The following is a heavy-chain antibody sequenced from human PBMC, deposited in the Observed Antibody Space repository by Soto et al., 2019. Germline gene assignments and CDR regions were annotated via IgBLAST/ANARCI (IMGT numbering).Heavy chain of an antibody. CDR2: ITAYNGNT. V-gene: IGHV1-18*01. J-gene: IGHJ4*02. D-gene: IGHD3-10*01. Sequence: QVQLVQSGAEVKKPGASVRVSCKPSGYTFTGIGLTWVGQAPEQGLGWMGWITAYNGNTNYAQKLQGRVTMTTDTSTSTAYMELRSLRSDDTAVYYCARVGLAYGSGSYYDYWGQGTLVTVSS. CDR3: ARVGLAYGSGSYYDY. CDR1: GYTFTGIG.